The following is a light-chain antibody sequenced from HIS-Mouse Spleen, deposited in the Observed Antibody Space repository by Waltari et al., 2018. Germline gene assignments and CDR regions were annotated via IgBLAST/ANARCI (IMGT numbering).Light chain of an antibody. Sequence: SYVLTQPPSVSVAPGQTARITCGGNNIGSKSVHGYQQKPGQAPVLVVYDDSDRPSGLPERFSGSNSGNTATLTISRVEAGDEADYYCQVWDSSSDHRVFGGGTKLTVL. V-gene: IGLV3-21*02. J-gene: IGLJ3*02. CDR1: NIGSKS. CDR2: DDS. CDR3: QVWDSSSDHRV.